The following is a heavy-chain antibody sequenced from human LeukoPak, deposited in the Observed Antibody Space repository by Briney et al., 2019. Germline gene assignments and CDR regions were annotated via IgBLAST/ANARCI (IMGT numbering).Heavy chain of an antibody. J-gene: IGHJ4*02. V-gene: IGHV3-30*02. CDR2: IRYDGSNT. CDR1: GFTFSSYG. CDR3: ARETPDSSGWD. Sequence: PGGSLRLSCAASGFTFSSYGMDWVRQAPGKGLEWVSFIRYDGSNTFYADSVQGRFTIFRDNSKNTLYLQMNSLRTEDTAVYYCARETPDSSGWDWGQGTLVTVSS. D-gene: IGHD6-19*01.